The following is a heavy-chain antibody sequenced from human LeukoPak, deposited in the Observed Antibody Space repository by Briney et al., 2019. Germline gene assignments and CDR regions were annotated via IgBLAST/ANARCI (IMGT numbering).Heavy chain of an antibody. CDR3: ARDRPGSYWYFDL. CDR2: IYYLGST. CDR1: GGSISSYY. D-gene: IGHD3-10*01. V-gene: IGHV4-59*01. Sequence: SEALSLTCTVSGGSISSYYWSWIRQPPGKGLEWVGHIYYLGSTNYNPSLKRRVTISIDTSKNYFSLKLNSVIAADTAVYYCARDRPGSYWYFDLWGRGTLVTVSS. J-gene: IGHJ2*01.